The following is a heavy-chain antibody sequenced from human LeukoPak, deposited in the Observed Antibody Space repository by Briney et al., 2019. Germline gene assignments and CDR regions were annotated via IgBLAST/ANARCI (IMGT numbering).Heavy chain of an antibody. CDR2: IYYSGST. CDR1: GGSISSSRDY. V-gene: IGHV4-39*01. CDR3: ARHVEIAVAGPIDY. D-gene: IGHD6-19*01. Sequence: SETLSLTCTVSGGSISSSRDYWGWIRQPPGKGLQWIGSIYYSGSTYYNPSLKSRVTISVDTSKNQFSLKLSSVTAADTAVYYCARHVEIAVAGPIDYWGQGTLVTVSS. J-gene: IGHJ4*02.